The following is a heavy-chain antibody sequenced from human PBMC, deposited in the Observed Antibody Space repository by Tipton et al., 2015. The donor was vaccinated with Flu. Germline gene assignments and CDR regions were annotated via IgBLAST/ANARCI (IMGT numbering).Heavy chain of an antibody. Sequence: TLSLTCTVSGGSISSSSYYWGWIRQPPGKGLEWIGSIYYSGSTYYNPSLKSRVTISVDTSKNQFSWKLSSVTAADTAVYYCARDNPRLTYYYGSGPPVWGQGTLVTVSS. D-gene: IGHD3-10*01. CDR1: GGSISSSSYY. CDR3: ARDNPRLTYYYGSGPPV. CDR2: IYYSGST. J-gene: IGHJ4*02. V-gene: IGHV4-39*07.